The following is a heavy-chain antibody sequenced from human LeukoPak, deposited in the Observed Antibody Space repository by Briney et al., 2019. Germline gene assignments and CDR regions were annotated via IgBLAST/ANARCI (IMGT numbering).Heavy chain of an antibody. J-gene: IGHJ4*02. CDR2: ISSSGSTI. D-gene: IGHD1-26*01. CDR3: ASLSGSYFDY. CDR1: GFPFSSYE. Sequence: GSLSLSCAASGFPFSSYEMNWVRQAPGNGLEWVSYISSSGSTIYYADSVKGRFTISRDNAKNSLYLQMNRLRAEDTAVYYCASLSGSYFDYWGQGTLVTVSS. V-gene: IGHV3-48*03.